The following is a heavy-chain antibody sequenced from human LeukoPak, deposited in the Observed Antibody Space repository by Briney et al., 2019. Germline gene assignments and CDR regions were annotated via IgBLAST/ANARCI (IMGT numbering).Heavy chain of an antibody. Sequence: PSETLSLTCTVSGGSISGDTHYWSWIRQPAGKGLEWLGRIYTSGSTNFNPSLKSRVTISVDTSKNQFSLKLSSVTAADTAVYYCASGSGGYYYYYMDVWGKGTTVTVSS. CDR1: GGSISGDTHY. D-gene: IGHD2-15*01. CDR2: IYTSGST. CDR3: ASGSGGYYYYYMDV. J-gene: IGHJ6*03. V-gene: IGHV4-61*02.